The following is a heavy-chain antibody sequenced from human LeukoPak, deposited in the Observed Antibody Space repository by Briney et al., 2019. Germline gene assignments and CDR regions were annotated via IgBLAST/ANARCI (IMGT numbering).Heavy chain of an antibody. J-gene: IGHJ4*02. CDR1: GFTFSGSA. CDR3: TKYQLPLPS. V-gene: IGHV3-73*01. D-gene: IGHD2-2*01. CDR2: IRSKANSYAT. Sequence: GGSLRLSCAASGFTFSGSAMHWVRQASGKGLEWVGRIRSKANSYATAYAASVKGRFTISRDDSKNTAYLQMNSLKTEDTAVYYCTKYQLPLPSWGQGTLVTVSS.